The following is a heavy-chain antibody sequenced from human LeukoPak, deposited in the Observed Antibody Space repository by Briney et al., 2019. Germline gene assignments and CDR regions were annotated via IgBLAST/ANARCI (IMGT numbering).Heavy chain of an antibody. CDR3: ARLIYCSGGSCYGVFNY. J-gene: IGHJ4*02. Sequence: SQTLSLTCTVSGGSISSYYWSWIRQPPGKGLEWIGYIYYSGSTNYNPSLKSRVTISIDTSKNQFSLKLTSVTAADTAVYYCARLIYCSGGSCYGVFNYWGQGTLVTVSS. CDR1: GGSISSYY. CDR2: IYYSGST. D-gene: IGHD2-15*01. V-gene: IGHV4-59*12.